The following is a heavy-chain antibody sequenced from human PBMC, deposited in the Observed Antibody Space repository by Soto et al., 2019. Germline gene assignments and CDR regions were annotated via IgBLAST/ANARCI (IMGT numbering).Heavy chain of an antibody. CDR3: AKDYDFWSGFSIQYYFDY. CDR1: GFTFSSYA. V-gene: IGHV3-23*01. J-gene: IGHJ4*02. CDR2: IGDSDDNT. Sequence: GGSLRLSCAASGFTFSSYAMNWVRQAPGKGLEWVSTIGDSDDNTYYADSVKGRFTISRDNSRNTLYLQMNSLRAEDTAVYYCAKDYDFWSGFSIQYYFDYWGQGTLVTVSS. D-gene: IGHD3-3*01.